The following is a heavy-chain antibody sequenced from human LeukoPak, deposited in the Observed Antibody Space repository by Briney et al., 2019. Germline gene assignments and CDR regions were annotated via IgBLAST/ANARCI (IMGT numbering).Heavy chain of an antibody. CDR1: GGSFSGYY. CDR3: ARGHPFCSSTSCSDY. Sequence: SETLSLTCAVYGGSFSGYYWSWIRQPPGKGLEWIGEINHSGSTNYNPSLKSRVTISVDTSKNQFSLKLSSVTAADTAVYYCARGHPFCSSTSCSDYWGQGTLVTVSS. CDR2: INHSGST. V-gene: IGHV4-34*01. D-gene: IGHD2-2*01. J-gene: IGHJ4*02.